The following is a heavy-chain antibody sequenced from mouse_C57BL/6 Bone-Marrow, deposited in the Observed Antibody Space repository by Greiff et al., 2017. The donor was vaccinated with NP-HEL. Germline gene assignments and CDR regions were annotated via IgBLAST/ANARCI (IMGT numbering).Heavy chain of an antibody. CDR2: IYPSDSET. V-gene: IGHV1-61*01. CDR3: ARGYGSSYEDYYAMDY. J-gene: IGHJ4*01. Sequence: QVQLQQPGAELVRPGSSVKLSCKASGYTFTSYWMDWVKQRPGQGLEWIGNIYPSDSETHYNQKFKDKATLTVDKSSSTAYMQLSSLTSEDSAVYYCARGYGSSYEDYYAMDYWGQGTSVTVSS. CDR1: GYTFTSYW. D-gene: IGHD1-1*01.